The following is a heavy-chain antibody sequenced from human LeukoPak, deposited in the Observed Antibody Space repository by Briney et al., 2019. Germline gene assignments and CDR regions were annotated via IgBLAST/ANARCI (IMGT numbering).Heavy chain of an antibody. V-gene: IGHV1-18*04. CDR1: GYTFTSYN. Sequence: ASVKVSCKASGYTFTSYNIIWVRQAPGQGLEWMAWISPYNGNTNYAQNLQGRVTLTLDTSTTTAYMELRSLRSDDTAVYYCARRVSNWFDPWGRGTLVTVSS. CDR3: ARRVSNWFDP. CDR2: ISPYNGNT. J-gene: IGHJ5*02.